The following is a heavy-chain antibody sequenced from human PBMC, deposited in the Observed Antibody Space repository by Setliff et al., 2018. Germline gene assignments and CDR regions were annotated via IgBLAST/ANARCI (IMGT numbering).Heavy chain of an antibody. CDR2: INSDGSST. Sequence: AGGSLRLSCAASGFTFSSYWMHWVRQAPGKGLVWVSRINSDGSSTSCADSVKGRFTISRDNAKNTLYLQMNSLRAEDTAVYYCARDFYYDSSGYKRALVGLDYWGQGTLVTVSS. J-gene: IGHJ4*02. CDR3: ARDFYYDSSGYKRALVGLDY. V-gene: IGHV3-74*01. CDR1: GFTFSSYW. D-gene: IGHD3-22*01.